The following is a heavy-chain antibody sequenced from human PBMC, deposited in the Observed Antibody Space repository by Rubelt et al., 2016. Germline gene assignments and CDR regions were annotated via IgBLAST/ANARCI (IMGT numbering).Heavy chain of an antibody. J-gene: IGHJ4*02. D-gene: IGHD2-15*01. Sequence: QLQLQESDPGLVKPSGTLSLTCTVSGVSLTRSNWWTWVRQPPGKGLEWMGELSHSGSTNYNPSLKNRFTISVDTSKNQFSLKLRSVTAADTAVYYCATHSPANDYWGQGTVVTVSS. CDR1: GVSLTRSNW. CDR2: LSHSGST. V-gene: IGHV4-4*02. CDR3: ATHSPANDY.